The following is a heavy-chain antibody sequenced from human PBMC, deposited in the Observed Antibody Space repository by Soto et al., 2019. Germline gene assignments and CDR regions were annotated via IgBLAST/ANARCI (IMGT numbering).Heavy chain of an antibody. CDR3: TKYPSDINAYYYFDY. Sequence: GFLRLPCAPSGFTLSNAWMSWVRQAPGKGLEWVGRVKSKTDGETTDYAAPVKGRFTISRDDSKNTLYLQMNSLKTEDTAVYYCTKYPSDINAYYYFDYWGQGALVTSSS. D-gene: IGHD3-22*01. CDR2: VKSKTDGETT. J-gene: IGHJ4*02. V-gene: IGHV3-15*01. CDR1: GFTLSNAW.